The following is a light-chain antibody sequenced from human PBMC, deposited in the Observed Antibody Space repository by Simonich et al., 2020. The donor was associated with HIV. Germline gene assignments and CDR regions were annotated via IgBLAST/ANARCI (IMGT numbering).Light chain of an antibody. CDR1: SSDVGGYNY. V-gene: IGLV2-14*03. J-gene: IGLJ3*02. Sequence: QSALTQPASVSGSPGQSITISCTGTSSDVGGYNYVSWYQYHPGKAPQLIIYDVSKRHSGVSNGVSGSKSGNTAALTISGLQAEDEADYYCSSYTFSTTLVFGGGTKLTVL. CDR2: DVS. CDR3: SSYTFSTTLV.